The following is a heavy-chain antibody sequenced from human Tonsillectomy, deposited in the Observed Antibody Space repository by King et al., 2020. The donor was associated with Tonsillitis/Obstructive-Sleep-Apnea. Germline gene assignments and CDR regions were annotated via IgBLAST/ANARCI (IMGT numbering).Heavy chain of an antibody. V-gene: IGHV1-46*01. J-gene: IGHJ5*02. CDR1: GYTFINSY. CDR3: AKDSEEGIGWFDP. CDR2: INPSGGST. D-gene: IGHD1-14*01. Sequence: QLVQSGAEVKKPGASVKVSCKPSGYTFINSYMHWVRQAPGQGLEWMGVINPSGGSTTYAQKFQERVTMTRDTSTSTVYMELSSLRSEDTAVYYCAKDSEEGIGWFDPWGQGTLVTVSS.